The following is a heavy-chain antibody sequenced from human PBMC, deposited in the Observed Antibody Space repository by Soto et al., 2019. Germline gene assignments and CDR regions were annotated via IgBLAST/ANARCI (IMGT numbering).Heavy chain of an antibody. CDR1: GYTFTSYY. D-gene: IGHD2-8*01. V-gene: IGHV1-46*01. Sequence: ASVKVSCKASGYTFTSYYMHWVRQAPGQGLEWMGIINPSGGSTSYAQKFQGRVTMTRGTSTSTVYMELSSLRSEDTAVYYCARVRGYCTNGVCAKAWFDPWGQGTLVTVSS. CDR2: INPSGGST. CDR3: ARVRGYCTNGVCAKAWFDP. J-gene: IGHJ5*02.